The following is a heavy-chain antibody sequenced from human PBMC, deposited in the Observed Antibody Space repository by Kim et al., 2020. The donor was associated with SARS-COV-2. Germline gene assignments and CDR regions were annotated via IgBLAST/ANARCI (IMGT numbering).Heavy chain of an antibody. Sequence: SETLSLTCTVSGGSISSGGYYWSWIRQHPGKGLEWIGYIYYSGSTYYNPSLKSRVTISVDTSKNQFSLKLSSVTAADTAVYYCAREGRGYSGYDLFIGGQGTLVTVSS. CDR2: IYYSGST. D-gene: IGHD5-12*01. CDR3: AREGRGYSGYDLFI. V-gene: IGHV4-31*03. J-gene: IGHJ4*02. CDR1: GGSISSGGYY.